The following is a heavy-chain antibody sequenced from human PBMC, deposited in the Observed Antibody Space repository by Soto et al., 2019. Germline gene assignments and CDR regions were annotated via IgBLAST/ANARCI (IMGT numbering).Heavy chain of an antibody. CDR1: GYPFTGYY. V-gene: IGHV1-2*02. D-gene: IGHD2-8*02. CDR2: INPNSGGT. CDR3: AREYWHSLGRRRQDFQD. Sequence: ASVKVSCKASGYPFTGYYMHCVRKATGQGLEWMGWINPNSGGTNYAQKFQVRVTMTRDTAISTAYIELSXLRSDDMSVYYCAREYWHSLGRRRQDFQDGGPGTVVTVSS. J-gene: IGHJ1*01.